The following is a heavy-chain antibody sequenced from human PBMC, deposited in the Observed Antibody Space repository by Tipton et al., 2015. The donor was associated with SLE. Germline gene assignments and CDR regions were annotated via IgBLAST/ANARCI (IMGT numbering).Heavy chain of an antibody. CDR1: GVSISSYY. J-gene: IGHJ4*02. D-gene: IGHD6-19*01. Sequence: TLSLTCTVSGVSISSYYWSWIRQPPGRGLEWIGYIYYSGSTNYNPSLKSRVTISVDMSKNQFSLKLTSVTAADTAVYYCARDSSGWYYFDYWGQGTLVTVSS. CDR2: IYYSGST. V-gene: IGHV4-59*01. CDR3: ARDSSGWYYFDY.